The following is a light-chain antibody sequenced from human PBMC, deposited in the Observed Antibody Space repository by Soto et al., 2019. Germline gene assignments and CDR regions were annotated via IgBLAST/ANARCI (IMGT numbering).Light chain of an antibody. J-gene: IGKJ1*01. V-gene: IGKV3-11*01. CDR2: DAS. CDR3: QQRGNGPRTWA. Sequence: ELVLPQAPVTLSLSPGEGATLSCKASQNINTNLGWYQQKPDQAPRLRIYDASLRATGIPARFTGSGTGTDFTLTINGLEPADFAVYYCQQRGNGPRTWAFGQGTKVDVK. CDR1: QNINTN.